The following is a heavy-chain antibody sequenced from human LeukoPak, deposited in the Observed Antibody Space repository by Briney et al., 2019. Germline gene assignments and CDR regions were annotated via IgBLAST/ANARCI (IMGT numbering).Heavy chain of an antibody. CDR1: GGSIGTYY. D-gene: IGHD3-16*02. CDR2: IYVTGT. CDR3: ARHIGGGIEDMDV. Sequence: SETLTLTCTVSGGSIGTYYWSWVRQSPGTGLEWIGYIYVTGTRYNPYLQSRVTISVDRSRNQFFLKMTSVTAADTAVYYCARHIGGGIEDMDVWGRGTKVTVSS. J-gene: IGHJ6*03. V-gene: IGHV4-59*08.